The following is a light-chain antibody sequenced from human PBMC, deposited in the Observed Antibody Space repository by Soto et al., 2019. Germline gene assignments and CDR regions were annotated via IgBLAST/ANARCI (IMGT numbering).Light chain of an antibody. CDR3: SSYAGSKNFVI. J-gene: IGLJ2*01. Sequence: QPALTQPPSASGSPRQSVIISCTGTSSDVGGYNYVSWYQQHPGKAPKLMIYEVSKRPSGVPDRFSGSKSGNTASLTVSGLQAEDEADYYCSSYAGSKNFVIFGGGTQLTVL. V-gene: IGLV2-8*01. CDR1: SSDVGGYNY. CDR2: EVS.